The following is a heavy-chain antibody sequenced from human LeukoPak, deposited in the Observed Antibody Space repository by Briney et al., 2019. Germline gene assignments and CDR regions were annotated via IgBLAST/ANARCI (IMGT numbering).Heavy chain of an antibody. V-gene: IGHV1-69*05. Sequence: ASVKVSCKASGGTFSSYAISGVRQAPGQGLEWMGGIIPIFGTANYAQKFQGRVTITTDESTSTAYMELSSLRSEDTAVYYCARGPLGYYYYYMDVWGKGTTVTVSS. CDR1: GGTFSSYA. CDR3: ARGPLGYYYYYMDV. CDR2: IIPIFGTA. J-gene: IGHJ6*03.